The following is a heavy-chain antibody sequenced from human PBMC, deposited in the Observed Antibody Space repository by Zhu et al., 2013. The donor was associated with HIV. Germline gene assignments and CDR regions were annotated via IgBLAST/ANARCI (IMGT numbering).Heavy chain of an antibody. J-gene: IGHJ3*02. V-gene: IGHV1-69*08. CDR1: GGTFSSYT. Sequence: QVQLVQSGAEVKKPGSSVKVSCKASGGTFSSYTISWVRQAPGQGLEWMGRIIPILGIANYAQKFQGRVTITADKSTSTAYMELSSLRSEDTAVYYCARDSGSRVDTAMVGLRSAFDIWGQGTMVTVSS. CDR2: IIPILGIA. D-gene: IGHD5-18*01. CDR3: ARDSGSRVDTAMVGLRSAFDI.